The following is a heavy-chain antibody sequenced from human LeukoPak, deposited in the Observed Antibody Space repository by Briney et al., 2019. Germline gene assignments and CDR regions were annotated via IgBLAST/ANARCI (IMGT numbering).Heavy chain of an antibody. V-gene: IGHV3-23*01. J-gene: IGHJ4*02. Sequence: GGSLRLSCAASGFIVSSNYMSWVRQAPGKGLEWVSAISGSGGSTYYADSVKGRFTISRDNSKNTLYLQMNSLRAEDTAVYYCAKDRWVYSSSSDYWGQGTLVTVSS. CDR3: AKDRWVYSSSSDY. CDR1: GFIVSSNY. CDR2: ISGSGGST. D-gene: IGHD6-13*01.